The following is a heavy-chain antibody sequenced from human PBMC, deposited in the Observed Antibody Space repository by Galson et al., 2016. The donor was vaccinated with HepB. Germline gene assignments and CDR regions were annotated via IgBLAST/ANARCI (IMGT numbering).Heavy chain of an antibody. CDR1: GGSISSGGYY. D-gene: IGHD3-16*02. V-gene: IGHV4-31*03. Sequence: LSLTCTVSGGSISSGGYYWSWIRQHPGKGLEWIAYIYYSGSTYYNPSLKSRVTISMDTSKNQFSLKLSSVTAADTAVYYCAADYHDTYFDPWGQGTLVTVSS. CDR3: AADYHDTYFDP. J-gene: IGHJ5*02. CDR2: IYYSGST.